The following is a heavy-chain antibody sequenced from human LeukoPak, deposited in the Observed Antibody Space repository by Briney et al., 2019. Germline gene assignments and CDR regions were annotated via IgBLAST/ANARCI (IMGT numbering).Heavy chain of an antibody. Sequence: PSQTLSLTCTVSGGSISSVDYYWSWIRQPPGKGLEWIGYIYYSGSTYYNPSLKSRVTMSVDTSKNQFSLKLTSVTAADTAVYYCATSMVRGICFYWGQGTLVTVSS. J-gene: IGHJ4*02. V-gene: IGHV4-30-4*01. CDR3: ATSMVRGICFY. D-gene: IGHD3-10*01. CDR2: IYYSGST. CDR1: GGSISSVDYY.